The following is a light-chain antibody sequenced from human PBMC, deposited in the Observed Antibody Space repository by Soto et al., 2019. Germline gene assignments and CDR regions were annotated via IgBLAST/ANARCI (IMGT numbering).Light chain of an antibody. CDR1: QSVLYNSNNKNY. J-gene: IGKJ2*01. CDR3: QQYYSTPYT. V-gene: IGKV4-1*01. Sequence: DIVMTQSPDSLAVSLGERATINCRSSQSVLYNSNNKNYLAWYQQKPGQPPKLLIYWASMRESGVPDRFSGSGSGTDFTLTISGLQAEDLAVYYCQQYYSTPYTFGQGTKLEIK. CDR2: WAS.